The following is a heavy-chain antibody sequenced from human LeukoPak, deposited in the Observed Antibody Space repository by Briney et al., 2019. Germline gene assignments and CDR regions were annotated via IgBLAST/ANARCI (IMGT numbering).Heavy chain of an antibody. CDR3: ARDRIPYGDDAFDL. V-gene: IGHV4-59*01. J-gene: IGHJ3*01. CDR2: ISYSGST. CDR1: GGSMSSYY. Sequence: SETPSLTCTASGGSMSSYYWTWIRQPPGKGLEWIGFISYSGSTTYNPSLQSRVTISADTSKNQVSLKLSSVTAADTAVYYCARDRIPYGDDAFDLWGQGTMVTVSS. D-gene: IGHD4-17*01.